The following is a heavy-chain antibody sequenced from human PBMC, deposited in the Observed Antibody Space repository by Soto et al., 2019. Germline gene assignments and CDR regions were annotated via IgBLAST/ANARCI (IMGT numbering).Heavy chain of an antibody. J-gene: IGHJ4*02. CDR3: ARMAGDGYLPFES. CDR1: GFTYRTYS. CDR2: ISGSSHSI. Sequence: PGGSLRLSCAASGFTYRTYSMTWVRQAPGKGLEWLSYISGSSHSIYYADSVKGRFTISRDNAKNSVYLQMNSLRDEDTAVYFCARMAGDGYLPFESWGQGTVVTVSS. D-gene: IGHD2-21*01. V-gene: IGHV3-48*02.